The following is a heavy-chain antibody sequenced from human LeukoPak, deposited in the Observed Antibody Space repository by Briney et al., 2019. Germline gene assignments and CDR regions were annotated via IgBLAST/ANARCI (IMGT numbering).Heavy chain of an antibody. J-gene: IGHJ6*02. D-gene: IGHD2-21*01. Sequence: GGSLRLSCAASGFTFSSCSMNWVRQAPGKGLEWVSYISSSSSTIYYADSVKGRFTVSRDNAKNSLYLQMNSLRAEDTAVYYCARELAYYYSMDVWGQGTTVTVSS. CDR1: GFTFSSCS. CDR2: ISSSSSTI. CDR3: ARELAYYYSMDV. V-gene: IGHV3-48*01.